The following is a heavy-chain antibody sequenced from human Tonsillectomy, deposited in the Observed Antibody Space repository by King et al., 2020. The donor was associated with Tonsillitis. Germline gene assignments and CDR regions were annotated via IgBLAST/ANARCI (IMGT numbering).Heavy chain of an antibody. CDR2: ITWNGGTT. Sequence: VQLVESGGGVVRPGGSLRLSCAASGFTFGDYGMSWVRQAQGKGLEWVSGITWNGGTTGYADSVKGRVTISRDNAKNSLYLQMNSLRAEDTALYYCASWGYCNSVCVPDYWGQGTLVTVST. CDR1: GFTFGDYG. D-gene: IGHD2/OR15-2a*01. V-gene: IGHV3-20*04. J-gene: IGHJ4*02. CDR3: ASWGYCNSVCVPDY.